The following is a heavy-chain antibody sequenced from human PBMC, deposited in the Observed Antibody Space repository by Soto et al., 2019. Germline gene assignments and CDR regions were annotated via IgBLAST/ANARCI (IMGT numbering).Heavy chain of an antibody. V-gene: IGHV1-24*01. D-gene: IGHD3-3*01. Sequence: ASVKVSCKVSGYTLTELSMHWVRQAPGKGLEWMGGLDPEDGETIYAQKFQGRVTMTEDTSTDTAYMELSSLRSEDTAVYYCATGNFWSGLRYYYYYMDVWGKGTTVTVSS. J-gene: IGHJ6*03. CDR3: ATGNFWSGLRYYYYYMDV. CDR2: LDPEDGET. CDR1: GYTLTELS.